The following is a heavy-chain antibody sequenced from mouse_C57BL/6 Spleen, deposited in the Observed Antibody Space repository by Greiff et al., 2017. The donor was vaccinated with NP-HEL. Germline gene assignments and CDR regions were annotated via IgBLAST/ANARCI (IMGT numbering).Heavy chain of an antibody. J-gene: IGHJ4*01. V-gene: IGHV1-52*01. D-gene: IGHD2-4*01. Sequence: QVQLQQPGAELVRPGSSVKLSCKASGYTFTSYWMHWVKQRPIQGLEWIGNIDPSDSETHYYQKFKDKATFTVDKSSSTAYMQLSSLTSEDSAVYYCARSNDYDYYAMDYGGQGTSVTVSS. CDR1: GYTFTSYW. CDR2: IDPSDSET. CDR3: ARSNDYDYYAMDY.